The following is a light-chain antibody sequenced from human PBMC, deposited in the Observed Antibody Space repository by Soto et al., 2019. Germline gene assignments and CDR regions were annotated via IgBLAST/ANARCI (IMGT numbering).Light chain of an antibody. CDR1: QSLNNW. CDR3: QQYNDYSWT. V-gene: IGKV1-5*03. CDR2: KVS. Sequence: DIQLTQSPSTLSASVGDRVTITCRASQSLNNWLACYQQRPGKAPKLLIYKVSNLQSGVPSRFSGSGSGTEFTLTINSLQPDDFATYYCQQYNDYSWTFGQGTKVEVQ. J-gene: IGKJ1*01.